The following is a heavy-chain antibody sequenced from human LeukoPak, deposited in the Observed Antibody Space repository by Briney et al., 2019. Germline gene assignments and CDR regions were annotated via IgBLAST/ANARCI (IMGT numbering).Heavy chain of an antibody. CDR2: IRGKTYGGTA. J-gene: IGHJ4*02. D-gene: IGHD2-21*02. CDR1: GFIFGDYG. V-gene: IGHV3-49*03. Sequence: GGSLRLSCTASGFIFGDYGVSWFRQAPGKGLEWEGFIRGKTYGGTAEYAASVKGRSTISRDDSEGIAYLQMNSLKIEDTAVYFCTRSLTFCGSGCYRPADSWGQGTLVTVSS. CDR3: TRSLTFCGSGCYRPADS.